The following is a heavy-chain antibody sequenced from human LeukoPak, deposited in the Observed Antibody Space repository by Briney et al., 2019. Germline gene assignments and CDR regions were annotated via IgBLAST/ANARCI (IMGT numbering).Heavy chain of an antibody. CDR2: ISGSGGST. CDR1: GFTFSSYA. V-gene: IGHV3-23*01. CDR3: AKGDSGYYYYFDY. J-gene: IGHJ4*02. D-gene: IGHD5-12*01. Sequence: GGSLRLSCAASGFTFSSYAMSWVRQAPGKGLEWVSAISGSGGSTYYADSVKGRFTISRDNSKNTLYLQMNSLRAEETAVYYCAKGDSGYYYYFDYWGQGTLVTVSS.